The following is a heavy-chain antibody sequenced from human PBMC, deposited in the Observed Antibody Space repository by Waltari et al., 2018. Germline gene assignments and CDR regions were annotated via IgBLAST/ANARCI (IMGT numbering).Heavy chain of an antibody. J-gene: IGHJ4*02. CDR2: FSPSGAGT. CDR3: ATFVSGSFTFPDY. D-gene: IGHD3-16*01. CDR1: GFTFSNYY. Sequence: QFQLVQSGAAVKKPGASVNVSCEASGFTFSNYYVHWVRQAPGQGLEWMALFSPSGAGTRYAEKFQGRVTLTRDTSTSTVYMDLSSLRSEDTAVYYCATFVSGSFTFPDYWGQGTLVTVSS. V-gene: IGHV1-46*03.